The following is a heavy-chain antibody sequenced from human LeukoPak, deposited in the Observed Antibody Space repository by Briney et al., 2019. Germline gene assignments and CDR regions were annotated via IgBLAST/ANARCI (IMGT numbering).Heavy chain of an antibody. CDR3: VRGMSRDYGYGGDDPY. CDR1: GFTFSTYW. CDR2: ISRDGTSR. J-gene: IGHJ4*02. D-gene: IGHD2-21*02. V-gene: IGHV3-74*01. Sequence: GGSLRLSCAVSGFTFSTYWMHWVRQAPGKGLVWVSRISRDGTSRTYADSVMGRFTISRDSARNTLYLQMDSLRAEDTAVYYCVRGMSRDYGYGGDDPYWGQGTLVIVSS.